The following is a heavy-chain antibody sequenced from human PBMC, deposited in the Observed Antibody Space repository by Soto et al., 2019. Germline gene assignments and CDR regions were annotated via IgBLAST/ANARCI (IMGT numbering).Heavy chain of an antibody. D-gene: IGHD6-13*01. J-gene: IGHJ4*02. Sequence: ASVKVSCKVSGYTLTELSMHWVRQAPGKGLEWMGGFDPEDGETIYAQKFQGRVTMTEDTSTDTAYMELSSLRSEDTAVYYCATFYSSSWYFDYWGQGTLVTVSS. CDR1: GYTLTELS. V-gene: IGHV1-24*01. CDR3: ATFYSSSWYFDY. CDR2: FDPEDGET.